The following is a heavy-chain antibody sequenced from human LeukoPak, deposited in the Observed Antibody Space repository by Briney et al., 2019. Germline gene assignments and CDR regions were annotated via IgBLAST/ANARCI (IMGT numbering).Heavy chain of an antibody. D-gene: IGHD3-10*01. CDR3: AFDFGGYSGT. J-gene: IGHJ5*02. CDR2: TNPDGSRV. CDR1: GATFSTFW. V-gene: IGHV3-74*01. Sequence: GGSLRLSCAVSGATFSTFWMHWVRQVPGKGPAWVSRTNPDGSRVDYADSVKGRFTISRDNARDTLYLQMNSLRVEDTAMYYCAFDFGGYSGTWGQGTLVTVST.